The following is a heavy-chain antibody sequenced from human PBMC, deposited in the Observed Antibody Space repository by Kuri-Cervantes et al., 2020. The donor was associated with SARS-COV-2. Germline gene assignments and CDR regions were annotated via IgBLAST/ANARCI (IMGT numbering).Heavy chain of an antibody. CDR1: GYTFTSYY. D-gene: IGHD3-3*01. V-gene: IGHV1-46*01. CDR3: ARDYWARGVVIMGLYGMDV. J-gene: IGHJ6*02. Sequence: ASVKVSCKASGYTFTSYYMHWVRQAPGQGLEWMGIINPSGGSTSYAQKFQGRVTITADESTSTAYMELSSLRSGDTAVYYCARDYWARGVVIMGLYGMDVWGQGTTVTVSS. CDR2: INPSGGST.